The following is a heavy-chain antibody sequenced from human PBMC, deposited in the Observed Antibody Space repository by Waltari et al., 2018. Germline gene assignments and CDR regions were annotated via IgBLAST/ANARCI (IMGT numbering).Heavy chain of an antibody. Sequence: QLQLQESGPGLVKPSETLSLTCTVSGGSISSSSYYWGWIRQPPGTGLEWIGSIYYSGSTYYNPSLKSRVTISEDTSKNQFSLKLSSVTAADTAVYYCARDLPSYYDFWSGYPYYFDYWGQGTLVTVSS. V-gene: IGHV4-39*07. D-gene: IGHD3-3*01. CDR1: GGSISSSSYY. CDR2: IYYSGST. CDR3: ARDLPSYYDFWSGYPYYFDY. J-gene: IGHJ4*02.